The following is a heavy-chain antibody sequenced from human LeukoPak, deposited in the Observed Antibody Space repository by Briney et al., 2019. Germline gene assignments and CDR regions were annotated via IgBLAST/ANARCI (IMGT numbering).Heavy chain of an antibody. V-gene: IGHV4-31*03. D-gene: IGHD4-11*01. Sequence: SETLSLTCTVSGGSISSGGYYWSWIRQHPGKGLEWIGYIYYSGSTYYNPSLKSRVTISVDTSKNQFSLKLSSVTAADTAVYYCARGKPLTTVSRGYYYGMDVWGQGTTVTVSS. CDR1: GGSISSGGYY. CDR3: ARGKPLTTVSRGYYYGMDV. CDR2: IYYSGST. J-gene: IGHJ6*02.